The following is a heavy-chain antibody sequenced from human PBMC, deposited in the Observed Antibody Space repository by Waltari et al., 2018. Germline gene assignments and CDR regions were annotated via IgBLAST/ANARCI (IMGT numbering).Heavy chain of an antibody. CDR2: ISDSGVVT. D-gene: IGHD3-22*01. V-gene: IGHV3-23*01. CDR3: ARHLYSIDYLELDN. Sequence: EGHLLESGGGLVQPGGSLRLSCVASGFPFINYDMSWVRQAPGKGLEWVSGISDSGVVTKYADSVKGRFTVSRDNSKNTLYLQLNSLRAEDTAVYYCARHLYSIDYLELDNWGQGTLVTVSS. J-gene: IGHJ4*02. CDR1: GFPFINYD.